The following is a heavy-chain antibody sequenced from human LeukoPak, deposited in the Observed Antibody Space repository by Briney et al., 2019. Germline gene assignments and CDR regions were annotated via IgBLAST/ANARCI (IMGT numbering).Heavy chain of an antibody. CDR3: ARGGGFYFDY. V-gene: IGHV3-11*05. Sequence: GGSLRLSCAASEFTFSDYYMNWIRQAPGKGLEWLSYISGSSSHTNYADSVKGRFTISRDNAKNSLYLQMNSLRAEDSAVYYCARGGGFYFDYWGQGTLVTVSS. D-gene: IGHD3-10*01. J-gene: IGHJ4*02. CDR2: ISGSSSHT. CDR1: EFTFSDYY.